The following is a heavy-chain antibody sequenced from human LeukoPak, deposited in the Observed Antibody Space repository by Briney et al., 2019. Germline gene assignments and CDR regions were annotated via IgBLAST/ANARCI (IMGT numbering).Heavy chain of an antibody. D-gene: IGHD6-13*01. V-gene: IGHV4-39*01. CDR2: IYYSGNT. CDR1: GGSISSSAYS. CDR3: ARQYGPGYSSTWYFDY. Sequence: PSETLSLTCTVSGGSISSSAYSWGWIRQPPGKGLEWIGNIYYSGNTYYNPSLKSRVTISVDTSKNQFSPKLNSVTAADTAVYYCARQYGPGYSSTWYFDYWGQGTLVTVSS. J-gene: IGHJ4*02.